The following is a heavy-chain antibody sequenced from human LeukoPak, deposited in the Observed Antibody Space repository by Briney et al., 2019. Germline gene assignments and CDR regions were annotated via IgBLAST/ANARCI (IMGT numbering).Heavy chain of an antibody. CDR1: GSTFTDYY. J-gene: IGHJ4*02. CDR3: ARVPGPYTTSRFDY. CDR2: IDPNSGGT. D-gene: IGHD6-13*01. V-gene: IGHV1-2*02. Sequence: ASVRVSCKTSGSTFTDYYLHWVRPAPGQGLEWMGRIDPNSGGTNYAQKFQVRVTVTRDTSISTVYMELSGLRSDDTAVYYCARVPGPYTTSRFDYWGQGTLVTVSS.